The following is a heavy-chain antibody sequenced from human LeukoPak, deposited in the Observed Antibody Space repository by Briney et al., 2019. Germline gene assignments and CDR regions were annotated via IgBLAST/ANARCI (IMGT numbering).Heavy chain of an antibody. CDR1: GDSVSSNSAA. CDR3: ASSTLYYYDSGNYYNVAWFDS. CDR2: TYYRSKWYY. D-gene: IGHD3-10*01. V-gene: IGHV6-1*01. J-gene: IGHJ5*01. Sequence: SQTLSLTCAISGDSVSSNSAAWNWIRQSPSGGLEWLGRTYYRSKWYYDYAVSVKSRVILNSDTSNNQFSLQLSSVTPEDTAVYYCASSTLYYYDSGNYYNVAWFDSWGQGTLVTVSS.